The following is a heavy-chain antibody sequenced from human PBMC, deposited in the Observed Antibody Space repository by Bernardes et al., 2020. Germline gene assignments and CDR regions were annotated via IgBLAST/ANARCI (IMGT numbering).Heavy chain of an antibody. V-gene: IGHV3-48*01. CDR2: ISSSTETA. CDR3: TTGLRAPGK. CDR1: GFTFSSYS. Sequence: GGSLRLSRVASGFTFSSYSMNWVRQAPGKGLEWLSYISSSTETAYYADSVKGRFTISRDNAENSLFLQMNSLRAEDTAVYYCTTGLRAPGKWGQGTLVTVSS. J-gene: IGHJ4*02.